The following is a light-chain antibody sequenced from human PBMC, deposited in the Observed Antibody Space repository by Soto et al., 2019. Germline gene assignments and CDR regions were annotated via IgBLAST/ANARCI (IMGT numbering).Light chain of an antibody. CDR3: QVWDSSSDHRV. J-gene: IGLJ3*02. CDR2: YDT. V-gene: IGLV3-21*04. Sequence: YELTQPPSVSVAPGDTASISCGGNNIGDKSVHWYQQKPGQAPVLVIFYDTDRPSGIPERFSASNSGHTATLTISRVEAGDEADYYCQVWDSSSDHRVFGGGTKVTVL. CDR1: NIGDKS.